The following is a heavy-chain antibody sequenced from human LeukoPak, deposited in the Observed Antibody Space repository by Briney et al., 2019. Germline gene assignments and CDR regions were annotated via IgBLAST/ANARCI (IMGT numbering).Heavy chain of an antibody. CDR1: GFTFSSYW. CDR2: IHQDGSAK. D-gene: IGHD3-10*01. CDR3: ASSYAPFDY. J-gene: IGHJ4*02. V-gene: IGHV3-7*01. Sequence: PGGPLRLSCAASGFTFSSYWMSWVRQAPGKGLEWVASIHQDGSAKHYVDSVKGRFTISRDNAKNSLSLEMNSLRDDDTAVYYCASSYAPFDYWGQGTLVTVSS.